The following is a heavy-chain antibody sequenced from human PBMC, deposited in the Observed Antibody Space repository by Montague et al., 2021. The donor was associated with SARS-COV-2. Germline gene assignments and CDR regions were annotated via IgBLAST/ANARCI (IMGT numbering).Heavy chain of an antibody. Sequence: SETLSLTCTVSGDSITDEDWSWIRQPPGKGLEWIVNIFKNGKTDYKPSLRSRVITSVDTSKSQFSLKVTSVTAADTAVYYCARYYERSLDVWGQGTTVTVSS. CDR1: GDSITDED. J-gene: IGHJ6*02. V-gene: IGHV4-59*08. D-gene: IGHD3-22*01. CDR3: ARYYERSLDV. CDR2: IFKNGKT.